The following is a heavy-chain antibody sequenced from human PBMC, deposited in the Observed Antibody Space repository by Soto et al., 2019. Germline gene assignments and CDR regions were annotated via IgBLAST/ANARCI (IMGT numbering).Heavy chain of an antibody. Sequence: GGSLRLSCAACGFTVSSNDISWVRQAPWKGLEWVSVIYSGGSTYYADSVKGRFTISRDNSKNTLYLQMNSLRAEDTAVYYCARTRTQYYDTLTGPFAYGGQGPVLSLSP. CDR1: GFTVSSND. D-gene: IGHD3-9*01. J-gene: IGHJ4*02. CDR3: ARTRTQYYDTLTGPFAY. V-gene: IGHV3-53*01. CDR2: IYSGGST.